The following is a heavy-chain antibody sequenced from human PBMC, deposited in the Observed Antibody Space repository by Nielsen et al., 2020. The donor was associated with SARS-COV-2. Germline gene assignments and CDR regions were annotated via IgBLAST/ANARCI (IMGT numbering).Heavy chain of an antibody. D-gene: IGHD2-15*01. CDR2: INPSGGST. Sequence: ASVKVSCKASGYTFTGYYIHWVRQAPGQGLEWMGIINPSGGSTSYAQKFQGRVTMTRDTSTSTVYMDLSSLRSEDTAVYYCARGRRSATLDYWGQGTLVTVSS. CDR3: ARGRRSATLDY. V-gene: IGHV1-46*01. CDR1: GYTFTGYY. J-gene: IGHJ4*02.